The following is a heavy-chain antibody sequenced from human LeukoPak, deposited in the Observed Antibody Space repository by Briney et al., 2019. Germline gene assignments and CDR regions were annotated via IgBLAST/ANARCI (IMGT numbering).Heavy chain of an antibody. V-gene: IGHV1-18*01. J-gene: IGHJ5*02. CDR2: ISAYNGNT. CDR3: ARDLSSGSYGP. Sequence: APVKVSCKASGCTFTSYGISWVRQAPGQGLEWMGWISAYNGNTNYAQKLQGRVTMTTDTSTSTAYMELRSLRSDDTAVYYCARDLSSGSYGPWGQGTLVTVSS. CDR1: GCTFTSYG. D-gene: IGHD1-26*01.